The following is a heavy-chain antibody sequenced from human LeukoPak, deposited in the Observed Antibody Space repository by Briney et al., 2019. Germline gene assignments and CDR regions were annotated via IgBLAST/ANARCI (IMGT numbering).Heavy chain of an antibody. V-gene: IGHV3-53*01. CDR3: AGDKTTGGWYEFDY. Sequence: GGSLRLSCAASGFTVSSNYMSWVRQGPGKGLECVSVISNDGDTYYADSVKGRFTVSRDTSKNTVSLQMNSLRAEDTAVYYCAGDKTTGGWYEFDYWGQGTLVTVSS. D-gene: IGHD6-19*01. CDR2: ISNDGDT. CDR1: GFTVSSNY. J-gene: IGHJ4*02.